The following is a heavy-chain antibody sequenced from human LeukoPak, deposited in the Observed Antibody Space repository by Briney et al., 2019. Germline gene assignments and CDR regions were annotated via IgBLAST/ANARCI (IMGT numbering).Heavy chain of an antibody. V-gene: IGHV3-74*01. CDR2: ISRDGTVT. Sequence: PGGSLRLSRVGSQFSFTNNWMHWVRQVPGKGLMWVSRISRDGTVTDYADSVKGRFAISRDNAKNTLYLEKNSLRGEDTGLFYCVREVGAPGSFDIWGQGTLVTVSS. D-gene: IGHD1-26*01. J-gene: IGHJ3*02. CDR3: VREVGAPGSFDI. CDR1: QFSFTNNW.